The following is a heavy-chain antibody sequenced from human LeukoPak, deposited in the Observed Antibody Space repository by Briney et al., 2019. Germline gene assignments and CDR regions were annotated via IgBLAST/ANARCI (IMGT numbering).Heavy chain of an antibody. D-gene: IGHD6-19*01. V-gene: IGHV3-74*01. CDR1: GFTFSSYW. CDR3: ARVPITLAGTKDAKYFQH. J-gene: IGHJ1*01. CDR2: INSDGSST. Sequence: PGGSLRLSRAASGFTFSSYWMHWVRQAPGKGLVWVSRINSDGSSTSYADSVKGRFTISRDNAKNTLYLQMNSLRAEDTAVYYCARVPITLAGTKDAKYFQHWGEGTLVTVSS.